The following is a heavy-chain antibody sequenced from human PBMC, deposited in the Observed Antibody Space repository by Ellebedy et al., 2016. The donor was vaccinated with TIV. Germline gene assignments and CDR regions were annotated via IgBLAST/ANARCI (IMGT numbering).Heavy chain of an antibody. CDR3: ARDRGSGWYEAWFDP. Sequence: GESLKISCAASGFTFSSYAMHWVRQAPGKGLEWVAVISYDGSNKYYADSVKGRFTISRDNSKNTMYLEMNSLRAEDTAVYYCARDRGSGWYEAWFDPWGQGTRVTVSS. J-gene: IGHJ5*02. CDR1: GFTFSSYA. D-gene: IGHD6-19*01. CDR2: ISYDGSNK. V-gene: IGHV3-30-3*01.